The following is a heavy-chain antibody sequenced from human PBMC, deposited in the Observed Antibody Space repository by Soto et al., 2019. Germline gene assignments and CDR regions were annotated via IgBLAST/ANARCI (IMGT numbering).Heavy chain of an antibody. CDR1: GYTFTSYY. V-gene: IGHV1-46*01. Sequence: SSVKVSCKASGYTFTSYYMQLVRPAPGQDIEWMGVINPSGCSTSYAQKFQGRVTMTRDSSTSTVYMELSSLRSEETAVYYCVTYYDYVWGSSDAFDIWGRGTMVTV. CDR2: INPSGCST. J-gene: IGHJ3*02. CDR3: VTYYDYVWGSSDAFDI. D-gene: IGHD3-16*01.